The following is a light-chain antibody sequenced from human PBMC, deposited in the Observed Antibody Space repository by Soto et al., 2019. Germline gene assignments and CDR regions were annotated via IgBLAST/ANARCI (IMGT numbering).Light chain of an antibody. CDR2: DVS. J-gene: IGLJ2*01. Sequence: QSALTQPASVSGSPGQSITISCTGTSSDVGGYNYVSWYQQHPGKAPKLMIYDVSNRPSGVSNRFSGSKSGNTASLTISGLQAEDEADYYFSSYTSSSPVFGGVTKLTVL. CDR3: SSYTSSSPV. V-gene: IGLV2-14*01. CDR1: SSDVGGYNY.